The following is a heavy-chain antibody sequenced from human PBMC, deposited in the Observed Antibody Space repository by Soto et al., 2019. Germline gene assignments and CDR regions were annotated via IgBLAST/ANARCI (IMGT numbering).Heavy chain of an antibody. V-gene: IGHV1-58*01. CDR1: GFTFTSSA. Sequence: QMQLVQSGPEVKKPGTSVKVSCKASGFTFTSSAVQWVRQARGQRLEWIGWIVVGSGNTNYAQKFQERVTITRDMSTSTAYMELSSLRSEDTAVYYCAASFSDSWFPFDYYYGMDVWGQGTTVTVSS. D-gene: IGHD6-13*01. CDR2: IVVGSGNT. CDR3: AASFSDSWFPFDYYYGMDV. J-gene: IGHJ6*02.